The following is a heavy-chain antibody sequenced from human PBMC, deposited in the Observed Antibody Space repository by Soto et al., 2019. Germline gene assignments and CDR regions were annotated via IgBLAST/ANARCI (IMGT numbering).Heavy chain of an antibody. V-gene: IGHV3-21*01. Sequence: GGSLRLSCAASGFTFSSYSMNWVRQAPGKGLEWVSSISSSSSYIYYADSVKGRFTISRDNAKNSLYLQINSLRAEDTAVYYCARDLDTAMVWYYYYMDVWGKGTTVTVSS. CDR3: ARDLDTAMVWYYYYMDV. J-gene: IGHJ6*03. CDR2: ISSSSSYI. D-gene: IGHD5-18*01. CDR1: GFTFSSYS.